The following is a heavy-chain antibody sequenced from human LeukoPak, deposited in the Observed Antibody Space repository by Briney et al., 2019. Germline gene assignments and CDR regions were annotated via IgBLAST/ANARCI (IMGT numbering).Heavy chain of an antibody. CDR2: INPSGGST. V-gene: IGHV1-46*01. Sequence: ASVKVSCKAPGYTFTSYYMHWVRQAPGQGLEWMGIINPSGGSTSYAQKFQGRVTMTRDMSTSTVYMELSSLRSEDTAVYYCARVEDSSSSGSWFDPWGQGTLVTVSS. CDR3: ARVEDSSSSGSWFDP. J-gene: IGHJ5*02. D-gene: IGHD6-6*01. CDR1: GYTFTSYY.